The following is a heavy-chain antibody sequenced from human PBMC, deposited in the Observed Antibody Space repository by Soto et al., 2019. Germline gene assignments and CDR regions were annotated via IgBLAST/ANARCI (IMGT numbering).Heavy chain of an antibody. CDR1: GYTFTGYY. J-gene: IGHJ5*02. Sequence: ASVKVSCKASGYTFTGYYMRWVRQAPGQGLEWMGWINPNSGGTNYAQKFQGRVTMTRDTSISTAYMELSRLRSDDTAVYYCARGDQDIVVVKADIGDWFDTWGQGTLVTVSS. D-gene: IGHD2-2*02. V-gene: IGHV1-2*02. CDR2: INPNSGGT. CDR3: ARGDQDIVVVKADIGDWFDT.